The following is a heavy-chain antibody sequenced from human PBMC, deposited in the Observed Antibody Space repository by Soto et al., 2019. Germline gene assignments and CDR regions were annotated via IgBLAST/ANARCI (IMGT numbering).Heavy chain of an antibody. CDR3: ARAPGKWAASGVYYGMDV. CDR1: GFTFSSYW. Sequence: EVQLVESGGGLVQPGGSLRLSCAASGFTFSSYWMHWVRQAPGKGLVWVSRINSDGSSTSYADSVKGRFTISRDNAKNTLDRQMNSLRAEDTAVYYCARAPGKWAASGVYYGMDVWGQGTTVTVSS. J-gene: IGHJ6*02. CDR2: INSDGSST. D-gene: IGHD3-10*01. V-gene: IGHV3-74*01.